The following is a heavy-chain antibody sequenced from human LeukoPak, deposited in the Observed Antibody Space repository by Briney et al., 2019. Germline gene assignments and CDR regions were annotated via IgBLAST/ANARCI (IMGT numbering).Heavy chain of an antibody. J-gene: IGHJ4*02. CDR1: GFTFSSYA. Sequence: GGSLRLSCAASGFTFSSYAMHWVRQAPGKGLEWVAVISYDGSNKYYADSVKGRFTISRDNSKNTLYLQMNSLRAEDTAVYYCAKDREVLRFLEWLLPYFDYWGQGTLVTVSS. V-gene: IGHV3-30-3*01. CDR2: ISYDGSNK. D-gene: IGHD3-3*01. CDR3: AKDREVLRFLEWLLPYFDY.